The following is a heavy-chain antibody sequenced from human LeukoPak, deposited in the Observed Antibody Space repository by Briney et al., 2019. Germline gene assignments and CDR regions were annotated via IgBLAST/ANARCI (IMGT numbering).Heavy chain of an antibody. Sequence: PGGSLRLSCAASGFSVSNNYMSWVRQAPGKGLEWVSVIYSGGSTFYADSVKGRFTISRDNSKNTLYLQMNSLRAEDTAVYYCAKDGGTSYWYFDLWGRGTLVTVSS. CDR1: GFSVSNNY. D-gene: IGHD2-15*01. CDR2: IYSGGST. CDR3: AKDGGTSYWYFDL. V-gene: IGHV3-66*01. J-gene: IGHJ2*01.